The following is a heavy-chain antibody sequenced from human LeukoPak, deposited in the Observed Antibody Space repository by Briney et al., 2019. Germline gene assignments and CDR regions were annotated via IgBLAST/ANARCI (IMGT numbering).Heavy chain of an antibody. J-gene: IGHJ4*02. CDR1: GFTFSSYA. V-gene: IGHV3-30-3*01. CDR3: ARDLEAAAGRAWGPLDY. D-gene: IGHD6-13*01. Sequence: PGRSLRLSCAASGFTFSSYAMHWVRQAPGKGLEWVAVISYDGSNKYNADSVKGRFTISRDNSKNTLYLQMNSLRAEDTAVYYCARDLEAAAGRAWGPLDYWGQGTLVTVSS. CDR2: ISYDGSNK.